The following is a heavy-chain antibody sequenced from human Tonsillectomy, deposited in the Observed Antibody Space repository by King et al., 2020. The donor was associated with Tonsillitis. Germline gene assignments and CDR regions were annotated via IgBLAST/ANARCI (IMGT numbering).Heavy chain of an antibody. Sequence: MQLQESGPGLVKPSGTLSLTCAVSGGSINSSNWWSWVRQPPGKGLEWIGEIYHSGSTNYNPSLKSRVTISVDKSKNQFSLKLGSVTAADTAVYFCARAVEYYYDNSGFEYYFDYWGQGTLVTVSS. J-gene: IGHJ4*02. D-gene: IGHD3-22*01. CDR3: ARAVEYYYDNSGFEYYFDY. V-gene: IGHV4-4*02. CDR1: GGSINSSNW. CDR2: IYHSGST.